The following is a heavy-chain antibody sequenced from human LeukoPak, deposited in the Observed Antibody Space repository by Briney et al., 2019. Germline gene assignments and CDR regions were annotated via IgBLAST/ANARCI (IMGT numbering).Heavy chain of an antibody. CDR3: ARGHTAAGVNY. CDR2: IYYSGST. D-gene: IGHD6-13*01. Sequence: PSETLSLTCTVSGGSISSSSYYWGWIRQPPGKGLEWIGSIYYSGSTYYNPSLKSRVTISVDTSKNQFSLKLSSVTAADTAVYYCARGHTAAGVNYWGQGTLVTVSS. CDR1: GGSISSSSYY. V-gene: IGHV4-39*07. J-gene: IGHJ4*02.